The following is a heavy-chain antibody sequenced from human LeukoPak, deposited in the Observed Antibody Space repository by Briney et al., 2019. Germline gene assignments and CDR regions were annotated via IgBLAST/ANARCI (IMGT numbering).Heavy chain of an antibody. CDR2: VNRDGSET. CDR1: GFTFSSCS. V-gene: IGHV3-7*03. CDR3: ARNNGMDV. Sequence: PGGSLRLSCAASGFTFSSCSMNWVRQVPGRGPEWVANVNRDGSETYYLDSVKGRFTISKDNAKNSLYLQMNSLRAEDTALYHCARNNGMDVWGQGTTVIVSS. J-gene: IGHJ6*02.